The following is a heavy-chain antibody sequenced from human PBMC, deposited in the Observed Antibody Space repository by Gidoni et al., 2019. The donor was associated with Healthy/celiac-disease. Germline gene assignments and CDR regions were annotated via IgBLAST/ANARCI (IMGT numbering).Heavy chain of an antibody. CDR3: ASAVLEWSKDAFDI. CDR1: GYTFTYRY. V-gene: IGHV1-45*02. Sequence: QMQLVQSGAEVKKTGSSVKVSCKASGYTFTYRYLHWVRQAPGQALEWMGWITPFNGNTNYAQKFQDRVTITRDRSMSTAYMELSSLRSEDTAMYYCASAVLEWSKDAFDIWGQGTMVTVSS. CDR2: ITPFNGNT. J-gene: IGHJ3*02. D-gene: IGHD3-3*01.